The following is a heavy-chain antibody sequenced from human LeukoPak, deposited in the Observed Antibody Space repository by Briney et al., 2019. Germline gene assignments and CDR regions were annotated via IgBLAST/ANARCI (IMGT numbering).Heavy chain of an antibody. Sequence: SETLSLTCTVSGGSISSYYWSWIRQPPGKGLEWIGYIYYSGSTNYNPSLKSRVTISVDTSKNQFSLKLSSVTAADTAVYYCAREIYGDYAGVGFDYWGQGTLVTVSS. CDR1: GGSISSYY. V-gene: IGHV4-59*01. J-gene: IGHJ4*02. CDR3: AREIYGDYAGVGFDY. D-gene: IGHD4-17*01. CDR2: IYYSGST.